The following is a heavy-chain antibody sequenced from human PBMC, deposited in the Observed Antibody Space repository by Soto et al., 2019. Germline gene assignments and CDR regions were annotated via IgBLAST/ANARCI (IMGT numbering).Heavy chain of an antibody. CDR3: AGTFDYYGMDV. CDR1: GYSIASGYY. D-gene: IGHD1-1*01. V-gene: IGHV4-38-2*01. CDR2: IYHAGSV. J-gene: IGHJ6*02. Sequence: SETLSLTCAVSGYSIASGYYWAWIRQSPGKGLEWIGSIYHAGSVYYNPSLNSRVAVSLDTSKNHFSLKLTSVTAADTAVYYCAGTFDYYGMDVWGQGTTVTVSS.